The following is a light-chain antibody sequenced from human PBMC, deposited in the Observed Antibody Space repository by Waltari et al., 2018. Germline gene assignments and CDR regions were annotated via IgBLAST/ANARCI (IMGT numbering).Light chain of an antibody. V-gene: IGLV2-23*01. Sequence: QSPLTQPASVSGSPGQSITISCTGTSSGVGAYNLVSWYQQHTGKAPKLMIYEDYKRPSGLSNRSSSYKSGNTASLTISGVEAVDEADYYSCSYVSGNTWVFGGGTELAVI. CDR1: SSGVGAYNL. CDR2: EDY. J-gene: IGLJ3*02. CDR3: CSYVSGNTWV.